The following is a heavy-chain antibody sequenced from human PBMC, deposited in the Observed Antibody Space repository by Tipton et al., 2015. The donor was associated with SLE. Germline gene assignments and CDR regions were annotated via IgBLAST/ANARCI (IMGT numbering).Heavy chain of an antibody. D-gene: IGHD4-17*01. J-gene: IGHJ6*03. CDR1: GDSISSSPYY. Sequence: TLSLTCTVSGDSISSSPYYWAWIRQPPGKGVEWIGSLFYSGNANYNPSLESRVTISEDSSQNQVSLKLSSVTTEDSAVYYCARTYGAWKDDHPTMRSTGMDVWGKGTTVTVAS. CDR2: LFYSGNA. CDR3: ARTYGAWKDDHPTMRSTGMDV. V-gene: IGHV4-39*07.